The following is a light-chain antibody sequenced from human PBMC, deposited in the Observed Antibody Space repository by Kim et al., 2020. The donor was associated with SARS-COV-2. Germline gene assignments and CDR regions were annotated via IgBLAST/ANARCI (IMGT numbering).Light chain of an antibody. J-gene: IGKJ4*01. CDR2: LGS. CDR1: QSLLHSNGYNY. V-gene: IGKV2-28*01. Sequence: DIVMTQSPLSLPVTPGEPASISCRSSQSLLHSNGYNYLDWYLQKPGQSPQLLIYLGSNRASGVPDRFSGSGSGTDFTLKISRVEAEDVGVYYCMQALQTPPTLGGGTKVDFK. CDR3: MQALQTPPT.